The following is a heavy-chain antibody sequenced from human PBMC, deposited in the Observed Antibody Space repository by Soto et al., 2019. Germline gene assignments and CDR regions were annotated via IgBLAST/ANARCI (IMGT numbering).Heavy chain of an antibody. Sequence: LRLSCAASGFTFSSYAMHWVRQAPGKGLEWVAVISYDGSNKYYADSVKGRFTISRDNSKNTLYLQMNSLRAEDTAVYYCARDRETTVTTEMGYYYYGMDVWGQGTTVTVSS. CDR1: GFTFSSYA. D-gene: IGHD4-4*01. CDR3: ARDRETTVTTEMGYYYYGMDV. J-gene: IGHJ6*02. CDR2: ISYDGSNK. V-gene: IGHV3-30-3*01.